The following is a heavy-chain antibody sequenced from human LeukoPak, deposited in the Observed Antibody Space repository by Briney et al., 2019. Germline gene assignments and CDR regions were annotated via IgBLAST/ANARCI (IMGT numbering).Heavy chain of an antibody. D-gene: IGHD3-22*01. Sequence: GASVKVSCKASGGTFSSYAISWVRQAPGQGLEWMGRIIPIFGTANYAQKFQGRVTITTDESTSTAYMELSSLRSEDTAVYYCAIKPHYYDSSGPVDYWGQGTLVTVSS. CDR3: AIKPHYYDSSGPVDY. V-gene: IGHV1-69*05. CDR2: IIPIFGTA. J-gene: IGHJ4*02. CDR1: GGTFSSYA.